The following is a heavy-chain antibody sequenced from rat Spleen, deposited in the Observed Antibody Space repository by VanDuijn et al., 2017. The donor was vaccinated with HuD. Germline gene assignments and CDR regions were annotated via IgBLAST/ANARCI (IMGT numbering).Heavy chain of an antibody. Sequence: EVLLRESGPGLVKPSQSLSLACSVTFYSVTSSYRWNWIRKFPGNKLEWMGYINSAGSTNYNPSLKSRISITRDTSKNQFFLQVNSVSTEDTASYCCAGSGYNSERGYFDYWGQGVMVTVSS. J-gene: IGHJ2*01. V-gene: IGHV3-3*01. CDR1: FYSVTSSYR. D-gene: IGHD4-3*01. CDR3: AGSGYNSERGYFDY. CDR2: INSAGST.